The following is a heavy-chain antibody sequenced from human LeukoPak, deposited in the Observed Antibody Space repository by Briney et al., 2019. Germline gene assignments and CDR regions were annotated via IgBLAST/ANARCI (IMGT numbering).Heavy chain of an antibody. D-gene: IGHD5-12*01. V-gene: IGHV4-61*02. CDR2: IYASGST. J-gene: IGHJ4*02. Sequence: PSETLSLTCTVSGGSISSGSYYWSWIRQPAGKGLEWIGRIYASGSTNYNPSLKSRVTISVDTSKNQFSLKLSSVTAADTAVYYCARDGYSGNDGLWGQGTLVTVSS. CDR1: GGSISSGSYY. CDR3: ARDGYSGNDGL.